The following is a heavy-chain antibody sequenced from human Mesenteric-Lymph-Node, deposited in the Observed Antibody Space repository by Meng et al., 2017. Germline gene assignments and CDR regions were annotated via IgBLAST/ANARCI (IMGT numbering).Heavy chain of an antibody. J-gene: IGHJ5*02. V-gene: IGHV3-7*01. D-gene: IGHD3-22*01. Sequence: GGSLRLSCAASGFTFSSYWMSWVRQAPGKGLEWVANIKQDGSEKYYVDSVKGRFTISRDNAKNSLYLQMNSLRAEDTAVYYCARESMIVVVITTFYWFDPWGQGTLVTVSS. CDR2: IKQDGSEK. CDR3: ARESMIVVVITTFYWFDP. CDR1: GFTFSSYW.